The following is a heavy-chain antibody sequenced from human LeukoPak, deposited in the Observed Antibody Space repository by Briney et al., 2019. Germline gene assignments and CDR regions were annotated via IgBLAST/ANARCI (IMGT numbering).Heavy chain of an antibody. CDR3: ARALYSSSWYYFDY. J-gene: IGHJ4*02. CDR2: IYYTGNT. CDR1: GDSISSCY. Sequence: SETLSLTCTVSGDSISSCYWTWIRQPPGKGLEWIGYIYYTGNTNYNPSLKSRVTISVDTSKNHFSLKLSAVTAADTAVYYCARALYSSSWYYFDYWGQGTLVTVSS. D-gene: IGHD6-13*01. V-gene: IGHV4-59*08.